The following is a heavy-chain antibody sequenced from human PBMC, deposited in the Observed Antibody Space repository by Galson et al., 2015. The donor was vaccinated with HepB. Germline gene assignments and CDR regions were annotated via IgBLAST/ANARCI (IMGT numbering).Heavy chain of an antibody. V-gene: IGHV1-18*01. CDR1: GYTFTSYG. Sequence: SVKVSCKASGYTFTSYGISWVRQAPGQGLEWMGWISAYNGNTNYAQKLQGRVTMTTDTSTSTAYMELRSLRSDDTAVYYCARPHSNYYYYYGMDVWGQGTTVTVSS. CDR2: ISAYNGNT. CDR3: ARPHSNYYYYYGMDV. J-gene: IGHJ6*02.